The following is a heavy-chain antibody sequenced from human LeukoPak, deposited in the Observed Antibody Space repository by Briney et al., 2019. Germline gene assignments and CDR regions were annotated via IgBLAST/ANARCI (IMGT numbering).Heavy chain of an antibody. Sequence: SETVTLTCTVSGGSINSYYWIWIRQPPGKGLECIGYIYYSGSTNYNPSLKSRVIISVDTSKNQFSLKLSSVTAADTAVYYCARQHCSGGSCNWFDPWGQGTLVTVSS. V-gene: IGHV4-59*08. CDR3: ARQHCSGGSCNWFDP. D-gene: IGHD2-15*01. CDR2: IYYSGST. J-gene: IGHJ5*02. CDR1: GGSINSYY.